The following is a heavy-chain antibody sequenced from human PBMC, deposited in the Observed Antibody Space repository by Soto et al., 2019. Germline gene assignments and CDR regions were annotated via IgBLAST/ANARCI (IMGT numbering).Heavy chain of an antibody. J-gene: IGHJ4*02. CDR1: GFTFSSYG. CDR3: AKVKGYYDSSGYFDY. V-gene: IGHV3-30*18. D-gene: IGHD3-22*01. CDR2: ISYDGSNK. Sequence: GGSLRLSCAASGFTFSSYGMHWVRQAPGKGLEWVAVISYDGSNKYYADSVKGRFTISRDNSKNTLYLQMNSLRAEDTAVYYCAKVKGYYDSSGYFDYWGQGTLVTVSS.